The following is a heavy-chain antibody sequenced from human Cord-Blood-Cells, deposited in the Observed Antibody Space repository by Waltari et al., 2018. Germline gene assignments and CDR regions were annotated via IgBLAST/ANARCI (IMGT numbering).Heavy chain of an antibody. J-gene: IGHJ6*03. Sequence: QVQLQQWGAGLLKPSETLSLTCAVYGGSFSGYYWSWIRQPPGKGLEWIGEINHSGSTNYNPSLKSRVTISVDTSKNQFSLKLSSVTAADTAVYYCARGLGFLEWLYYYYYMDVWGKWTTVTVSS. V-gene: IGHV4-34*01. CDR2: INHSGST. D-gene: IGHD3-3*01. CDR1: GGSFSGYY. CDR3: ARGLGFLEWLYYYYYMDV.